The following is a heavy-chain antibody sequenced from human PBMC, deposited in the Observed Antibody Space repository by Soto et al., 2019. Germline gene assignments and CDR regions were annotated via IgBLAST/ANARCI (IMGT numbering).Heavy chain of an antibody. D-gene: IGHD3-10*01. Sequence: GESLKISCASSGCPFSSYWMHWVRQAPGKGLVWVSRINSDGSSTSYADSVKGRFTISRDNAKNTLYLQMNSLRAEDTAVYYCATIGGSGSYEDDYWGQGTLVTVS. J-gene: IGHJ4*02. V-gene: IGHV3-74*01. CDR1: GCPFSSYW. CDR2: INSDGSST. CDR3: ATIGGSGSYEDDY.